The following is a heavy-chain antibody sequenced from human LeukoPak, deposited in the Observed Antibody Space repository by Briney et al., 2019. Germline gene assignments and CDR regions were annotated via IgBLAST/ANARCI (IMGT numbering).Heavy chain of an antibody. Sequence: SKTLSLTCTVSGDAITGSSYYWGWIRQSPGKGLEWIGSMYYSGNTYSNPSLESRVTMSADTSKNQFSLKLNSVSVADTAVYYCARQYFDRTGYYYFDYWGQGTLVIVSS. D-gene: IGHD3-22*01. CDR3: ARQYFDRTGYYYFDY. V-gene: IGHV4-39*01. CDR2: MYYSGNT. J-gene: IGHJ4*02. CDR1: GDAITGSSYY.